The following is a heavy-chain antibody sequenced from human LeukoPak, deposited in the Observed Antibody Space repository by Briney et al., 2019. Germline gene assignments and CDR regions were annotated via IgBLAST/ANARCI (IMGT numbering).Heavy chain of an antibody. J-gene: IGHJ4*02. Sequence: GGSPRLSCAASGFTVSSNYMTWVRQAPGKGLEWVSVLYSDGATYYADSVKGRFTISRDNSKNTLYLQMSSLRADDTAVYYCAREPGYSYGAFDYWGQGTLVTVSS. V-gene: IGHV3-53*01. CDR3: AREPGYSYGAFDY. D-gene: IGHD5-18*01. CDR2: LYSDGAT. CDR1: GFTVSSNY.